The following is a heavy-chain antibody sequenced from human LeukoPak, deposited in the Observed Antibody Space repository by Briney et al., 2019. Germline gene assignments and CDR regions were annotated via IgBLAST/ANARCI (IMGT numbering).Heavy chain of an antibody. V-gene: IGHV1-69-2*01. CDR1: GYTFTDYY. CDR3: ATSSQKDYYDSSGYSSYYMDV. J-gene: IGHJ6*03. D-gene: IGHD3-22*01. Sequence: ASVKISCKVSGYTFTDYYMHWVQQAPGKGLEWMGLVDPEDGETIYAEKFQGRVAITADTSTDTAYMELSSLRSEDTDVYYCATSSQKDYYDSSGYSSYYMDVWGKGTTVTVSS. CDR2: VDPEDGET.